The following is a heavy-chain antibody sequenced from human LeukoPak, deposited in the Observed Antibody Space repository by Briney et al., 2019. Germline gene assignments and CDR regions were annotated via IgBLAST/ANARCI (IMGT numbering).Heavy chain of an antibody. CDR1: GGSISSYY. D-gene: IGHD6-13*01. CDR2: IYYSGST. J-gene: IGHJ5*02. CDR3: ASHEDSSSWSLGWFDP. V-gene: IGHV4-59*08. Sequence: SETLSLTCTVSGGSISSYYWSWIRQPPGKGLEWIGYIYYSGSTNYNPSLKSRVTISVDTSKNQFSLKLSSVTAADTAVYYCASHEDSSSWSLGWFDPWGQGTLVTVSS.